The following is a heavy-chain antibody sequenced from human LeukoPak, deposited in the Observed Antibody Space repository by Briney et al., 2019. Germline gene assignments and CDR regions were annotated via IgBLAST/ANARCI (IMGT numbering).Heavy chain of an antibody. V-gene: IGHV1-24*01. CDR1: GYTLTELS. CDR3: ATSGSYVEVDAVDI. Sequence: ASVKVSCKVSGYTLTELSMHWVRQAPGKGLEWMGGFDPEDGETIYAQKFQGRVTMTEDTSTDTAYMELSSLRSEDTAVYYCATSGSYVEVDAVDIWGQGTMVTVSS. CDR2: FDPEDGET. D-gene: IGHD1-26*01. J-gene: IGHJ3*02.